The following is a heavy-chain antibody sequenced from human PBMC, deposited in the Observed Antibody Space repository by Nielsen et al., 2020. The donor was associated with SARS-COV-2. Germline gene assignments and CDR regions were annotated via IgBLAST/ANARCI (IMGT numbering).Heavy chain of an antibody. CDR3: ARVPLRFPFDS. CDR2: IYHSGRI. J-gene: IGHJ4*02. Sequence: GSLRLSCAVSGDSINSSNWWSWVRQPPGKGLEWIGEIYHSGRINYNPSLKSRVAISMEKSKNQFSLKLSSVTAADTAVYYCARVPLRFPFDSWGQGTLVTVSS. CDR1: GDSINSSNW. V-gene: IGHV4-4*02.